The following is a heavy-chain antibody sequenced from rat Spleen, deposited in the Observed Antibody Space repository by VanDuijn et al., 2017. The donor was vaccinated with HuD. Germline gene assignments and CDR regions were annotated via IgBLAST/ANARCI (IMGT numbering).Heavy chain of an antibody. D-gene: IGHD2-1*01. V-gene: IGHV5-25*01. CDR2: ITNSGGST. CDR3: ARDTNYFDY. J-gene: IGHJ2*01. CDR1: GFSFSNYG. Sequence: EVQLVESGGGLVQPGRSMKLSCAASGFSFSNYGMAWVRQAPTKGLEWVASITNSGGSTYYRDSVKGRFTISRDNAKSTLYLQMNSLRSEDTATYYCARDTNYFDYWGHGVMVTVSS.